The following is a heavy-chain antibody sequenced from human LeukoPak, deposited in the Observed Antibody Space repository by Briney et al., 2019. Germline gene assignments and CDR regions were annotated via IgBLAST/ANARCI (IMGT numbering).Heavy chain of an antibody. CDR1: GGSISSYY. CDR3: ARGQGMKGGANDY. Sequence: KPSETLSLTCTVSGGSISSYYWSWIRQPPGKGLEWIGYIYYSGSTNYNPSLKSRVTISVDTSKNQFSLKLSSVTAADTAVYYCARGQGMKGGANDYWGQGTLVTVSS. CDR2: IYYSGST. V-gene: IGHV4-59*12. J-gene: IGHJ4*02. D-gene: IGHD1-26*01.